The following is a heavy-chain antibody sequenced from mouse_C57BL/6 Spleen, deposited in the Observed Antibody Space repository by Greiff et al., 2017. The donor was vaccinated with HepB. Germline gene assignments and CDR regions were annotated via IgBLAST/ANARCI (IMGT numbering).Heavy chain of an antibody. J-gene: IGHJ3*01. CDR3: ARDLAQDGFAY. Sequence: VQLQQSGPELVKPGASVKISCKASGYAFSSSWMNWVKQRPGKGLEWIGRIYPGDGDTNYNGKFKGKATLTADKSSSTAYMRLSSLTSEVSAFYFCARDLAQDGFAYWGQGALVSVSA. V-gene: IGHV1-82*01. CDR1: GYAFSSSW. CDR2: IYPGDGDT.